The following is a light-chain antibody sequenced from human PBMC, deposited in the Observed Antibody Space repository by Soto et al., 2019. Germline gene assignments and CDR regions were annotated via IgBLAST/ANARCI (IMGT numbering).Light chain of an antibody. V-gene: IGKV1-5*01. CDR3: QQYNTHSPKT. CDR1: KSISSW. J-gene: IGKJ1*01. CDR2: DAS. Sequence: DIQMTQSPSTLSASVGDRVTITCRASKSISSWLAWFQQKPGKAPKLLIYDASSLESGVPSRFSGSGSGTEFTLTISSLQPDDFATYYCQQYNTHSPKTFGQGTKVEIK.